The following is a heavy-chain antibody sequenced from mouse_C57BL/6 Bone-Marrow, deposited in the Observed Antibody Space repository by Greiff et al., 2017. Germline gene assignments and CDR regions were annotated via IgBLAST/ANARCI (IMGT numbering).Heavy chain of an antibody. CDR2: ICSGGST. J-gene: IGHJ3*01. V-gene: IGHV2-2*01. Sequence: VQLVESGPGLVQPSQSLSITCTVSGFSLTSYGVHWVRQSPGKGLEWLGVICSGGSTDYNAAFISRLSISKDNSKSQVFLKMNSLQADDTAIYYCAREGDGYYPAWFAYWGQGTLVTVSA. CDR1: GFSLTSYG. D-gene: IGHD2-3*01. CDR3: AREGDGYYPAWFAY.